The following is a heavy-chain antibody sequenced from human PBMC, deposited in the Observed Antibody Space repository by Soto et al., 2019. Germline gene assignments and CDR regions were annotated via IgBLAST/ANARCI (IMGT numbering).Heavy chain of an antibody. D-gene: IGHD2-15*01. Sequence: QVQLQESGPGLVKPSETLSLTCTVSGGSISGYYWSWIRQPPGKGLEWIGYIYYTGSTNYNPSLKSRVTISRDTSKKQFSLKLSSVTAADTAVYYCARDSCSGGSCYAPFDAFDIWGQGTMVSVSS. J-gene: IGHJ3*02. CDR2: IYYTGST. CDR3: ARDSCSGGSCYAPFDAFDI. V-gene: IGHV4-59*01. CDR1: GGSISGYY.